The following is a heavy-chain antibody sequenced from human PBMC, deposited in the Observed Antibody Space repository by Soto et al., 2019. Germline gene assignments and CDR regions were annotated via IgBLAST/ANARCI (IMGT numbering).Heavy chain of an antibody. V-gene: IGHV4-39*01. CDR1: GGSISSSSYY. D-gene: IGHD2-15*01. CDR3: ARHVVAATKLAFDI. Sequence: SETLSLTCTVSGGSISSSSYYWGWIRQPPGRGLEWIGSIYYSGSTYYNPSLKSRVTISVDTSKNQFSLKLSSVTAADTAVYYCARHVVAATKLAFDIWGQGTMVTVSS. CDR2: IYYSGST. J-gene: IGHJ3*02.